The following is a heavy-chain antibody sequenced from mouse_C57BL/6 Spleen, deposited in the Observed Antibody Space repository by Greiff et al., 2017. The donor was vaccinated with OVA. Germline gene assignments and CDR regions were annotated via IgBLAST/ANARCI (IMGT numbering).Heavy chain of an antibody. CDR3: ARRAYYYGSSYDY. CDR1: GYAFSSSW. J-gene: IGHJ2*01. Sequence: QVQLQQSGPELVKPGASVKISCKASGYAFSSSWMNWVKQRPGTGLEWIGRIYPGDGDTNYNGKFKGKATLTADKSSSTAYMQLSSRTSEDSAVYFCARRAYYYGSSYDYWGQGTTLTVSS. CDR2: IYPGDGDT. D-gene: IGHD1-1*01. V-gene: IGHV1-82*01.